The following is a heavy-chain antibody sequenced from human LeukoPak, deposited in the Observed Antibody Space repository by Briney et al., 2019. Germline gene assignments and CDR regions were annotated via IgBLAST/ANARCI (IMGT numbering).Heavy chain of an antibody. CDR2: IWYDGSKI. CDR3: AKGSGQWLPQYYFDY. V-gene: IGHV3-33*03. CDR1: GFSFRSHA. D-gene: IGHD6-19*01. J-gene: IGHJ4*02. Sequence: PGRSLRLSCAASGFSFRSHAMHWVRQAPGKGPEWVAIIWYDGSKIYYADSVKGRFTISRDESKSTLYLRMNSLRGEDTAVYWCAKGSGQWLPQYYFDYWGQGTRVTVS.